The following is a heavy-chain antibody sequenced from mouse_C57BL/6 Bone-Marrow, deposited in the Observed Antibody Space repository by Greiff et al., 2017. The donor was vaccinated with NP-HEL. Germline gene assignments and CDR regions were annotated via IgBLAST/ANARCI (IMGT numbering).Heavy chain of an antibody. Sequence: VQLQQSGAELVKPGASVKLSCKASGYTFTSYWMHWVKQRPGQGLEWIGMIHPNSGSTNYNEKFKSKATLTVDKSSSTAYMQLSSLTSEDSAVYYCAREADDYDVWFAYWGQGTLVTVSA. CDR2: IHPNSGST. J-gene: IGHJ3*01. V-gene: IGHV1-64*01. CDR1: GYTFTSYW. CDR3: AREADDYDVWFAY. D-gene: IGHD2-4*01.